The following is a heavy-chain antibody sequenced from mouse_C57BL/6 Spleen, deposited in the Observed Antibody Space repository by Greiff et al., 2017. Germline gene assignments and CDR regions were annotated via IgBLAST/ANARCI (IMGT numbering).Heavy chain of an antibody. J-gene: IGHJ1*03. CDR2: ISSGSSTI. Sequence: EVMLVESGGGLVKPGGSLKLSCAASGFTFSDYGMHWVRQAPEKGLEWVAYISSGSSTIYYADAVKGRFTISRDNAKNTLFLQMTSLRSEDTAMYYGARGGGLRRVDWYFDVWGTGTTVTVSS. CDR3: ARGGGLRRVDWYFDV. CDR1: GFTFSDYG. V-gene: IGHV5-17*01. D-gene: IGHD2-4*01.